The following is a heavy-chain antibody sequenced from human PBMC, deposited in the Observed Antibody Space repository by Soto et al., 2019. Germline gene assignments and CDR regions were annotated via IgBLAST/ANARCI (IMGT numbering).Heavy chain of an antibody. CDR3: ARGLSVTLFDN. CDR1: GASISTGGYY. J-gene: IGHJ4*02. D-gene: IGHD4-17*01. V-gene: IGHV4-31*03. Sequence: QVQLQESGPGLVKPSQTLSLTCTVSGASISTGGYYWTWIRQHPGKGLEWIGYIHYSGSTYYIPSLEGRVTISVDTSKNQFSVKLSSVTAADTAVYYCARGLSVTLFDNWGQGTLVTVSS. CDR2: IHYSGST.